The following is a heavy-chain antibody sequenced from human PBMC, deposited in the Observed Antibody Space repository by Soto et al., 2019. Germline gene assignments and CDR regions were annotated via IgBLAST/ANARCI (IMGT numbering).Heavy chain of an antibody. Sequence: EVQLVESGGGLVQPGGSLRLSCAAAGFTFSSYSMNWVRRAPGKGPEWVSYISSSSSTIYYAASVKGRLTISRDNAKNSLYLQMNSLRAEDTAVYYCARGGGGSGGSCNFACSGQGNLVPVSS. J-gene: IGHJ4*02. CDR1: GFTFSSYS. CDR2: ISSSSSTI. V-gene: IGHV3-48*01. CDR3: ARGGGGSGGSCNFAC. D-gene: IGHD2-15*01.